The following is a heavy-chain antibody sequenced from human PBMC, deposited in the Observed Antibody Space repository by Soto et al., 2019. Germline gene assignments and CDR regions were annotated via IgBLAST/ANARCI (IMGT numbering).Heavy chain of an antibody. V-gene: IGHV4-4*07. Sequence: NPSETLSLTCTVSGGSIGGYYWSWIRQSAGKGLEWIGRIHSSGRTNYNPSLNSRVSMSVDVSKSQFALNLTSVTAADTAVYYCVKVDWLIVGQAFDIWGQGTMVTVSS. CDR2: IHSSGRT. J-gene: IGHJ3*02. CDR3: VKVDWLIVGQAFDI. D-gene: IGHD1-26*01. CDR1: GGSIGGYY.